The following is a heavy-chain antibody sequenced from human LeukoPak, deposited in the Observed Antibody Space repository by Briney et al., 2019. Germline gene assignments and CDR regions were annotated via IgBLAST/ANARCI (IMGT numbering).Heavy chain of an antibody. CDR2: MSPYSGDT. Sequence: ASVKVSCKASGYSFISHGISWVRQAPGQGLEWMGWMSPYSGDTKYAQKVQGRVTMTRDTSTSTVYMELSSLRSEDTAVYYCATGGMTTVIFDYWGQGTLVTVSS. J-gene: IGHJ4*02. V-gene: IGHV1-18*01. CDR3: ATGGMTTVIFDY. D-gene: IGHD4-17*01. CDR1: GYSFISHG.